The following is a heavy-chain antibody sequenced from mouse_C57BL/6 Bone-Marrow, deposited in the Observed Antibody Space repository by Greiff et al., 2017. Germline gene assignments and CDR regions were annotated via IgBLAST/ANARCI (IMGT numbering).Heavy chain of an antibody. CDR3: ARQGLLRYYYYAMDY. V-gene: IGHV5-12*01. CDR1: GFTFSDYY. CDR2: ISNGGGST. Sequence: EVKVVESGGGLVQPGGSLKLSCAASGFTFSDYYMYWVRQTPEKRLEWVAYISNGGGSTYYPDTVKGRFTISRDNAKNTLYLQMSRLKSEDTAMYYCARQGLLRYYYYAMDYWGQGTSVTVSS. D-gene: IGHD1-1*01. J-gene: IGHJ4*01.